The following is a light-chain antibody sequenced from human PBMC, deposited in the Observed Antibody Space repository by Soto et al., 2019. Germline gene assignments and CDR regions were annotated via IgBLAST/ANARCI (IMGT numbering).Light chain of an antibody. V-gene: IGKV3-20*01. J-gene: IGKJ3*01. CDR3: QQYGSSPRT. Sequence: EIVLTQSPGTLSLSPGERATLSCRASQSVSSSYLAWYQQKPGQAPRLLIYGASSRATGIPDRFSGRGSGTDFTLTISRLEPEDFAVYYCQQYGSSPRTFGPGTRVVSK. CDR1: QSVSSSY. CDR2: GAS.